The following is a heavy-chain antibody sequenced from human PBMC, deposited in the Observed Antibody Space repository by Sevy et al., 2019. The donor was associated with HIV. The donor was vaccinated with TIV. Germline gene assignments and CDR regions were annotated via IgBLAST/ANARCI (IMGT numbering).Heavy chain of an antibody. V-gene: IGHV1-2*02. D-gene: IGHD5-18*01. CDR3: ASPGGYRYGSLLDY. CDR2: INPNSGDT. CDR1: GYTFTGYF. J-gene: IGHJ4*02. Sequence: ASVKVSCKASGYTFTGYFIHWVRQAPGQGLGWMGWINPNSGDTNYAQKFQGRVTVTRDTSINTAYMELSRLRSDDTAVYYCASPGGYRYGSLLDYWGQGTLVTVS.